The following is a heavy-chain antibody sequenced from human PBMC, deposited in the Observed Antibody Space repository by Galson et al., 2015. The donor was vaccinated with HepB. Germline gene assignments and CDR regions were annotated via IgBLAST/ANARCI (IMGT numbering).Heavy chain of an antibody. V-gene: IGHV1-2*06. D-gene: IGHD3-3*01. Sequence: SVKVSCKASGYTFTGYYMHWVRQAPGQGLEWMGQINPNSGGTNYAQKFQGRVTMTRDTSIRTAYMELSRLRSDNTAVYYCARVWSGYYLFDYWGQGTLVTVSS. CDR3: ARVWSGYYLFDY. CDR1: GYTFTGYY. J-gene: IGHJ4*02. CDR2: INPNSGGT.